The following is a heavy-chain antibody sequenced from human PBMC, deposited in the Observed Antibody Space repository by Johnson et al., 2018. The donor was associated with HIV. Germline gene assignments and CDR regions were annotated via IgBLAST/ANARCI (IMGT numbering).Heavy chain of an antibody. CDR1: GFTVIGNY. V-gene: IGHV3-66*02. CDR2: IYSGGST. CDR3: TTAYQQWLGPDDAFDI. D-gene: IGHD6-19*01. Sequence: VQLVESGGGLVQPGGSLRLSCAASGFTVIGNYMSWVRQAPGKGLEWVSVIYSGGSTYYADSVKGRFTISRDNSKNTLYLQMNSLSAEDTAVYYCTTAYQQWLGPDDAFDIWGQGTRVTVSS. J-gene: IGHJ3*02.